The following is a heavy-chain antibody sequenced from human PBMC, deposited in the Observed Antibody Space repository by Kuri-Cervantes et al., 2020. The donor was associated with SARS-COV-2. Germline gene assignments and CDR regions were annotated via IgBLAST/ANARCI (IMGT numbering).Heavy chain of an antibody. CDR3: ARGGPGYSSSWYLYYYYGMDV. CDR2: INPNSGGT. V-gene: IGHV1-2*04. Sequence: ASVKVSCKASGYTFTSYAMHWVRQTPGQGLEWMGWINPNSGGTNYAQKFQGWVTMTRDTSISTAYMELSRLRSDDTAVYYCARGGPGYSSSWYLYYYYGMDVWGQGTTVTVSS. CDR1: GYTFTSYA. J-gene: IGHJ6*02. D-gene: IGHD6-13*01.